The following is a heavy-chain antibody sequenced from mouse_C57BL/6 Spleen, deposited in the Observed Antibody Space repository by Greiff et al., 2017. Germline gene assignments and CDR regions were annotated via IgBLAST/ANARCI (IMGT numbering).Heavy chain of an antibody. CDR2: IDPSDSYT. J-gene: IGHJ2*01. CDR1: GYTFTSYW. V-gene: IGHV1-69*01. CDR3: AYDNSIDY. Sequence: QVQLQQPGAELVMPGASVKLSCKASGYTFTSYWMHWVKQRPGQGLEWIGEIDPSDSYTNYNQKFKGKSTLTVDKSSSTAYMQLSSLTSEDSADYYSAYDNSIDYWGQGTTLTVSS. D-gene: IGHD2-1*01.